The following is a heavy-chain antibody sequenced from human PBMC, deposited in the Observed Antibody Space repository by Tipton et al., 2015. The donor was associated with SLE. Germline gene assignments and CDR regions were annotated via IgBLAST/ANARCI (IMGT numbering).Heavy chain of an antibody. D-gene: IGHD3-10*01. CDR2: IYHSGST. Sequence: TLSLTCAVSGYSISSGYYWGWIRQPPGKGLEWIGGIYHSGSTYYSPSLKSRVTILVDTSKNHFSLKMTSVTAADTAVYYCARDGSSWFDPWGQGTLVTVSS. J-gene: IGHJ5*02. CDR1: GYSISSGYY. CDR3: ARDGSSWFDP. V-gene: IGHV4-38-2*02.